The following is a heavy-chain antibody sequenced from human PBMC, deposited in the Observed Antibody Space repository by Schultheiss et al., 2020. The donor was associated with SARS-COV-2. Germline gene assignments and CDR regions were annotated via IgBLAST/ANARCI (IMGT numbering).Heavy chain of an antibody. CDR1: GFTVSSNY. V-gene: IGHV3-21*04. D-gene: IGHD2-2*01. CDR2: ISSSSSYI. J-gene: IGHJ6*02. Sequence: GGSLRLSCAASGFTVSSNYMSWVRQAPGKGLEWVSSISSSSSYIYYADSVKGRFTISRDNAKNTLYLQMNSLRGEDTALYYCAKDGGVVVPAAAIYYYYYGMDVWGQGTTVTVSS. CDR3: AKDGGVVVPAAAIYYYYYGMDV.